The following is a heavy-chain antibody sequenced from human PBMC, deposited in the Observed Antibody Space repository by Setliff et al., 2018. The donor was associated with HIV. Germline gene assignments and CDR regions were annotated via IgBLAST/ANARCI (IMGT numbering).Heavy chain of an antibody. D-gene: IGHD3-16*01. Sequence: ASVKVSCKGSGYTFIDYYMHWVQQAPGKGLEWMGRVDPEDGETIYAEKFQGRVTITADTSTDTAYMELNSLAAEDMAVYYCARDYWGNSYFDYWGQGTRVTVSS. V-gene: IGHV1-69-2*01. J-gene: IGHJ4*02. CDR2: VDPEDGET. CDR3: ARDYWGNSYFDY. CDR1: GYTFIDYY.